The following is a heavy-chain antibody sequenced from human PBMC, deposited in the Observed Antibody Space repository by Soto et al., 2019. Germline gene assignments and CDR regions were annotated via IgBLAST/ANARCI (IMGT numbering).Heavy chain of an antibody. CDR1: GFTFSSYA. CDR3: AKGGRVMVRGFAAFDY. CDR2: ISGSGGST. Sequence: PGGSLRLSCAASGFTFSSYAMSWVRQAPGKGLEWVSAISGSGGSTYYADSVKGRFTISRDNSKNTLYLQMNSLRAEDTAVYYCAKGGRVMVRGFAAFDYWGQGTLVTVSS. J-gene: IGHJ4*02. D-gene: IGHD3-10*01. V-gene: IGHV3-23*01.